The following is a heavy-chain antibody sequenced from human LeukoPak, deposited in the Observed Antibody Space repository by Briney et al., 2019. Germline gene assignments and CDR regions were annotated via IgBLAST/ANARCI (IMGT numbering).Heavy chain of an antibody. J-gene: IGHJ3*02. CDR3: ASGDFSLRGGAFDI. Sequence: PGGSLRLSCVASGFNFDDYGMNWVRQAPGKGLEWLSGLNWNGGITGYADSVKGRFTIPRDNAKNSLYLQMNSLRADDTALYYCASGDFSLRGGAFDIWGQGTKVTVSS. D-gene: IGHD3-10*01. CDR2: LNWNGGIT. CDR1: GFNFDDYG. V-gene: IGHV3-20*04.